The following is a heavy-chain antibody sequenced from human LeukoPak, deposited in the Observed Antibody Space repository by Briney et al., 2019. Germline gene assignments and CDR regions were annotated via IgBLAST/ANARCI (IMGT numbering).Heavy chain of an antibody. D-gene: IGHD1-26*01. CDR2: SRRDGTLV. J-gene: IGHJ5*02. CDR3: ASGGPTRGTLDP. Sequence: GRSPRLSCVSSGFALRRYGMYWVRQTPDKGLDRVANSRRDGTLVNYADSLNDRFIISIDNSNNTPNVQLNSLRVDGTVLYDCASGGPTRGTLDPWGQGTLVPVSS. CDR1: GFALRRYG. V-gene: IGHV3-30*02.